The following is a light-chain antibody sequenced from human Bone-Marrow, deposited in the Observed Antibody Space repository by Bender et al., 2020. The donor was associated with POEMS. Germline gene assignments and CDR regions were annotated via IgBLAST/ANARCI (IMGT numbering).Light chain of an antibody. J-gene: IGLJ2*01. Sequence: QSVLTQPPSVSGTPGQRVTISCSGSGSNIGGYPVNWYQQLPGTAPRLLIYTNNERPSGVPDRFSGSKSGNTASLTISGLQAEDEADYFCSSFTTSGTVVFGGGTKLTVL. CDR3: SSFTTSGTVV. CDR1: GSNIGGYP. CDR2: TNN. V-gene: IGLV1-44*01.